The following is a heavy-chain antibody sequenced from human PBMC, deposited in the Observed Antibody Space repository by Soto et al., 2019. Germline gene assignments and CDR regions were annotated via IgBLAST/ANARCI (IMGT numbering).Heavy chain of an antibody. Sequence: SETLSLTCAVSGGSISSSNWWSWVRQPPGKGLEWIGEIYHSGSTNYNPSLKSRVTISVDKSKNQFSLKLSSVTAADTAVYYCARGVQPNPYYYDGMDVWGQGTTVTVSS. CDR1: GGSISSSNW. J-gene: IGHJ6*02. D-gene: IGHD6-13*01. V-gene: IGHV4-4*02. CDR2: IYHSGST. CDR3: ARGVQPNPYYYDGMDV.